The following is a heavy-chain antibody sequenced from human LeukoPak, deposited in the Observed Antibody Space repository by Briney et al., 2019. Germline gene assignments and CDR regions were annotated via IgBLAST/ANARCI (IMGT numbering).Heavy chain of an antibody. CDR1: GGTFSSYA. CDR3: ARCLGGSCYLFDY. J-gene: IGHJ4*02. Sequence: SVKVPCKASGGTFSSYAISWVRQAPGQGLEWMGGIIPIFGTANYAQKFQGRVTITADESTSTAYMELSSLRSEDTAVYYCARCLGGSCYLFDYWGQGTLVTVSS. V-gene: IGHV1-69*01. CDR2: IIPIFGTA. D-gene: IGHD2-15*01.